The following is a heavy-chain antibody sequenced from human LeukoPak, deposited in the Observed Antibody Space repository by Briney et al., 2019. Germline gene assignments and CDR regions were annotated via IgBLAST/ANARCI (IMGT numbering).Heavy chain of an antibody. CDR2: IYYSGST. Sequence: SETLSLTCTVSGGSISSYYWSWIRQPPGKGLEWIGYIYYSGSTNYNPSLKSRVTISVDTSKNQFSLKLSSVTAADTAVYYCARGGGDQYYYYYMDVWGKGTTVTGSS. D-gene: IGHD2-21*01. CDR1: GGSISSYY. J-gene: IGHJ6*03. CDR3: ARGGGDQYYYYYMDV. V-gene: IGHV4-59*01.